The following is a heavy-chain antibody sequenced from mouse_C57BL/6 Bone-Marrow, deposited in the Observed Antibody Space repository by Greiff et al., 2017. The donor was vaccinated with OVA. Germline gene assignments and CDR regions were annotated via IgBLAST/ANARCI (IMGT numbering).Heavy chain of an antibody. V-gene: IGHV5-9*01. CDR1: GFTFSSYT. CDR2: ISGGGGNT. J-gene: IGHJ4*01. D-gene: IGHD1-1*01. Sequence: DVMLVESGGGLVKPGGSLKLSCAASGFTFSSYTMSWVRQTPEKRLEWVATISGGGGNTYYQDSVKGRFTFTRDNAKNTLYLQMSSLRSEDTALDDCARQAVVAVDCAMDDWGQGTSVTVSS. CDR3: ARQAVVAVDCAMDD.